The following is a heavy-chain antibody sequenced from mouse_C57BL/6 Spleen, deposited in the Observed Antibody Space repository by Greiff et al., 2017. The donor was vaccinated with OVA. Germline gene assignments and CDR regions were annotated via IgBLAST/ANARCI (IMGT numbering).Heavy chain of an antibody. Sequence: EVQLQESGPELVKPGASVKISCKASGYSFTDYNMNWVKQSNGKSLEWIGVINPNYGTTSYNQKFKGKATLTVDQSSSTAYMQLNSLTSEDSAVYYCARRGTTVVNYAMDYWGQGTSVTVSS. D-gene: IGHD1-1*01. CDR3: ARRGTTVVNYAMDY. CDR1: GYSFTDYN. V-gene: IGHV1-39*01. J-gene: IGHJ4*01. CDR2: INPNYGTT.